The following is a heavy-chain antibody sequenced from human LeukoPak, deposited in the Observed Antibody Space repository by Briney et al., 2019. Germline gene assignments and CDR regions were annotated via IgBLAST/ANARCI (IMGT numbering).Heavy chain of an antibody. CDR2: ISGSGSST. V-gene: IGHV3-23*01. J-gene: IGHJ4*02. CDR1: GFTFGSYA. Sequence: GGSLRLSCAASGFTFGSYAMSWVRQAPGKGLEWVSAISGSGSSTYYADSVKGRFTISRDNSKNTLYLQMNSLRAEDTAVYYCAKVPTYYYDSSGYYYFDYWGQGTLVTVSS. D-gene: IGHD3-22*01. CDR3: AKVPTYYYDSSGYYYFDY.